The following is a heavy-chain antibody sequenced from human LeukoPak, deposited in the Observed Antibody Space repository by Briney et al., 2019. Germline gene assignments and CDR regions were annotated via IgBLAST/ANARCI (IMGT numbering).Heavy chain of an antibody. V-gene: IGHV3-30*12. Sequence: GGSLRLSCAASGFTFSSYGMHWVRQAPGKGLEWVAVITSDERQKYYADSVKGRFTISRDNARSSLYLQMSSLRVEDTAVYYCARDPSKWNWGQGTLVTVSS. CDR3: ARDPSKWN. J-gene: IGHJ4*02. CDR2: ITSDERQK. CDR1: GFTFSSYG. D-gene: IGHD1-1*01.